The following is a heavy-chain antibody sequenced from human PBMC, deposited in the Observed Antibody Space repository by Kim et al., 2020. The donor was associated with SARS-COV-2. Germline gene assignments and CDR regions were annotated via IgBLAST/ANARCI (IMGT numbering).Heavy chain of an antibody. CDR1: GYSISAGSY. V-gene: IGHV4-38-2*02. CDR2: FYHGGSP. J-gene: IGHJ5*02. Sequence: SETLSLTCTVSGYSISAGSYWGWLRQPPGKAPEWIGNFYHGGSPYYNPSLKSRVTISEDTSKNQFSLKLTSVTAADTAAYYCARAREMAFGPWGQGSLV. CDR3: ARAREMAFGP. D-gene: IGHD2-8*01.